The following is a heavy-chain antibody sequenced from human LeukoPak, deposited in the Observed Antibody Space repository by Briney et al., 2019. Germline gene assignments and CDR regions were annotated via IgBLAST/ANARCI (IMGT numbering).Heavy chain of an antibody. CDR2: ISGSGGNT. CDR3: AKATHYGGDSDYFDY. CDR1: GFTFSSYA. J-gene: IGHJ4*02. D-gene: IGHD4-23*01. Sequence: QAGGSLRLSCAASGFTFSSYAMSWVRQAPGKGLEWVSAISGSGGNTYYTDSVKGRFTISRDNSKNTLYLQMNSLRAEDTAVYYCAKATHYGGDSDYFDYWGQGTLVTVSS. V-gene: IGHV3-23*01.